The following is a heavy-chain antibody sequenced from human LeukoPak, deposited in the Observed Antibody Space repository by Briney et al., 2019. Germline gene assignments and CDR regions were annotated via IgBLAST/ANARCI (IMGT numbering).Heavy chain of an antibody. V-gene: IGHV3-21*01. CDR3: ARRVDTYYNFWSGYLDS. CDR2: ISPSSNYI. CDR1: GFTFRSYS. D-gene: IGHD3-3*01. J-gene: IGHJ4*02. Sequence: GGSLRLSCAASGFTFRSYSMNWVRQAPGKGLEWVSSISPSSNYIYYADSLKGRFTISRDNAKNSLYLQMNSLRAEDTAVYYCARRVDTYYNFWSGYLDSWGQGTLVTVSS.